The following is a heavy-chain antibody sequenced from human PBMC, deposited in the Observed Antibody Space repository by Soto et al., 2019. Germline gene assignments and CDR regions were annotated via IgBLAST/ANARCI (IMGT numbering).Heavy chain of an antibody. CDR3: VRRVSGNYDY. CDR2: ISSNGGTT. CDR1: GFTFSSYD. D-gene: IGHD1-7*01. Sequence: EVQLAESGGGMVQPGGSLRLSCVASGFTFSSYDMHWVRQAPGKGLEYVSSISSNGGTTYYGNSVKGRFTISRDNSSNALYLQMGSLRAEDRAVYYCVRRVSGNYDYWGQGNLVTVSS. V-gene: IGHV3-64*01. J-gene: IGHJ4*02.